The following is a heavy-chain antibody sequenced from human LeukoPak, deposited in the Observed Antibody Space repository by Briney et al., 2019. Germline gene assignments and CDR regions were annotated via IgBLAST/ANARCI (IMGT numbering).Heavy chain of an antibody. D-gene: IGHD3-16*02. CDR2: INHSGST. Sequence: PSETLSLTCTVSGASINSGGYYWSWIRQPPGKGLEWIGEINHSGSTNYNPSLKSRVTISVDTSKNQFSLKLSSVTAADTAVYYCARVGFSFFDYWGQGTLVTVSS. CDR3: ARVGFSFFDY. CDR1: GASINSGGYY. V-gene: IGHV4-34*01. J-gene: IGHJ4*02.